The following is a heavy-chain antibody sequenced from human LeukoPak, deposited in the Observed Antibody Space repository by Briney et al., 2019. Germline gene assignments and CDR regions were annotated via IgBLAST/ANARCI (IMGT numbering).Heavy chain of an antibody. Sequence: GGSLRLSCAASGFPFSDYVMHWVRQAPGKGLEWVAVIAYDGNNKIYADSVRGRFTISRDNSKNTLYLQMNSLRAEDTAVYYCARAAAETGAFRDNWFDPWGQGTLVTVSS. J-gene: IGHJ5*02. V-gene: IGHV3-30*19. CDR2: IAYDGNNK. CDR3: ARAAAETGAFRDNWFDP. CDR1: GFPFSDYV. D-gene: IGHD6-19*01.